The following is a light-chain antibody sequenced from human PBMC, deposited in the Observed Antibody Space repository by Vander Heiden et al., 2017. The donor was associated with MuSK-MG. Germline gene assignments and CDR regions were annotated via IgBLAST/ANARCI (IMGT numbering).Light chain of an antibody. CDR2: DVS. J-gene: IGLJ2*01. V-gene: IGLV2-14*03. Sequence: QSALTQPASVSGPPGQSTTTSLTGTSSDVGGYNYDSWYQQHPGKAPKLMIYDVSNRPSGVSNRFSGSKSGNTASLTISGLQTEDEADYYCSSYTSSSTLVFGGGTKLTVL. CDR3: SSYTSSSTLV. CDR1: SSDVGGYNY.